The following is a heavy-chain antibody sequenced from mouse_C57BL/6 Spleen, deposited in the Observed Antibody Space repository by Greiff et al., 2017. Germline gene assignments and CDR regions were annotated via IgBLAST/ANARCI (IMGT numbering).Heavy chain of an antibody. CDR1: GYSITSGYY. V-gene: IGHV3-6*01. Sequence: EVQLQESGPGLVKPSQSLSLTCSVTGYSITSGYYWNWIRQFPGNKLEWMGYISYDGSNNYNPSLKNRISITRDTSKNQFFLKLNSVTTEDTATYYCAREGDYSNYGYWYFDVWGTGTTVTVSS. CDR3: AREGDYSNYGYWYFDV. CDR2: ISYDGSN. D-gene: IGHD2-5*01. J-gene: IGHJ1*03.